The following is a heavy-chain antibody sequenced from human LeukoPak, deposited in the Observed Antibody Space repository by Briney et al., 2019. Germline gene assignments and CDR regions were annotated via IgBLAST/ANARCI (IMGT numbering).Heavy chain of an antibody. CDR1: GFTFSNYA. D-gene: IGHD1-7*01. J-gene: IGHJ4*02. CDR3: ARWKSLKGTFDY. Sequence: GRSLRLSCAASGFTFSNYAMNWVRQAPGKGLEWVAVISYDGNKKYYADSVKGRFTISRDNSKNTLYLQMTSLRAEDTAVYYCARWKSLKGTFDYWGQGTLVTVSS. CDR2: ISYDGNKK. V-gene: IGHV3-30*04.